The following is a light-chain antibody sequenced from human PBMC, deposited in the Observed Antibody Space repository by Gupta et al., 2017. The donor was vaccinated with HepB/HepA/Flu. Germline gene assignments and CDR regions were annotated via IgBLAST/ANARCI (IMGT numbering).Light chain of an antibody. CDR1: QSISDW. CDR3: HEYNNYTST. J-gene: IGKJ2*01. V-gene: IGKV1-5*03. Sequence: DIQMTQSPSTLSASVGDRVTITCRASQSISDWFAWYQQKPGKAPNLLIYKASSLESGVPSRFSGSGSGTELSLTISSLQPDDFATYYCHEYNNYTSTFGQGTKLEI. CDR2: KAS.